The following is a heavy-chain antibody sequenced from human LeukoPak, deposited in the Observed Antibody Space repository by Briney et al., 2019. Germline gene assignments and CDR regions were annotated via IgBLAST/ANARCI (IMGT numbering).Heavy chain of an antibody. CDR2: IYYSGST. Sequence: SETLSLTCTVSGGSISSYYWSWIRQPPGKGLEWIGYIYYSGSTNYNPSLKSRVTISVDTSKNQFSLKLSSVTAADTAVYYCARALGGYYYDYWGQGTLVSVSS. J-gene: IGHJ4*02. CDR1: GGSISSYY. D-gene: IGHD3-22*01. CDR3: ARALGGYYYDY. V-gene: IGHV4-59*01.